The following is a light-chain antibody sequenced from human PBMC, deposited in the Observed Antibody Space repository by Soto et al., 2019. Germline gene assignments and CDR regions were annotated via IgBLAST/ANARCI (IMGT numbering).Light chain of an antibody. Sequence: VLTQSPATLSLSLGERATLSCRASQSISTYLAWYQQKPGQAPRLLIFDTSNRATGIPARFSGSGSGTDFTLTISGLEPEDFAVYYCQQRTNRPPITFGQGTRLEIK. CDR3: QQRTNRPPIT. V-gene: IGKV3-11*01. CDR2: DTS. J-gene: IGKJ5*01. CDR1: QSISTY.